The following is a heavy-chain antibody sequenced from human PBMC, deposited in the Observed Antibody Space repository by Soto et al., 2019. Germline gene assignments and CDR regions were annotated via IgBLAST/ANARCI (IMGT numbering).Heavy chain of an antibody. J-gene: IGHJ4*02. D-gene: IGHD2-15*01. V-gene: IGHV4-30-2*05. CDR2: IYYSGST. CDR3: ATMGTPATGLYFFDY. Sequence: SETLSLTCTVSGGSISSGCCSWIRHPQPPGKGLEWIGYIYYSGSTYYNPSLKSRVTISVDTSKSQFSLNLSFVTAADTSVYYCATMGTPATGLYFFDYWGQGSLVTVSS. CDR1: GGSISSGCCS.